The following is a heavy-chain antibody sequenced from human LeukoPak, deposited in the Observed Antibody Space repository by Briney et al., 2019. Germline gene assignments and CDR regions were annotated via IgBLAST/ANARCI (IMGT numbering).Heavy chain of an antibody. CDR2: INPNSGGT. CDR1: GYTFTGYY. J-gene: IGHJ4*02. D-gene: IGHD1-26*01. V-gene: IGHV1-2*02. Sequence: RASVKVSCKASGYTFTGYYMHWVRQAPGQGLEWMGWINPNSGGTNYAQKFQGRVTMTRDTSISTAYMELSRLRSDDTAVYYCARWRYYSGSYFFDYWGQGTLVTVSS. CDR3: ARWRYYSGSYFFDY.